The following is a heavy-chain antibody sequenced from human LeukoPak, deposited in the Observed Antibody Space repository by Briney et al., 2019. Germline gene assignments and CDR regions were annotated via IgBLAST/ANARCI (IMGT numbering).Heavy chain of an antibody. J-gene: IGHJ4*02. Sequence: EASVKVSCKASGGTFSSYAISWVRQAPGQRLEWMGWINPGNGNTKYSQKFQGRVTITRDTFASTAYMELSSLTFEDTAVYYCANWAGTPAGYFSGPLDYWGQGTLVTVSS. CDR3: ANWAGTPAGYFSGPLDY. V-gene: IGHV1-3*01. D-gene: IGHD6-19*01. CDR1: GGTFSSYA. CDR2: INPGNGNT.